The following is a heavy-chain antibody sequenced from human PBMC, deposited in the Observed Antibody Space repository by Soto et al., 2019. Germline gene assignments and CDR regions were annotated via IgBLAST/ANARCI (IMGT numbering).Heavy chain of an antibody. V-gene: IGHV4-59*01. J-gene: IGHJ5*02. CDR1: GDSISTYN. D-gene: IGHD5-12*01. CDR2: IYYNGDS. Sequence: QGQLQESGPGLVKPSETLSLTCTVSGDSISTYNWGWIRQPPAKGLEWSGGIYYNGDSNYNPSLKSRVTISVDTPKYQPSLKLTSVSAADAAVYYCARVAADIASWLDPGGQGTLVTVSS. CDR3: ARVAADIASWLDP.